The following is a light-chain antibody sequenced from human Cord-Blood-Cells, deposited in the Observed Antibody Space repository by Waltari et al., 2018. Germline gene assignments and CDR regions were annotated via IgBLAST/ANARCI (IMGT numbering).Light chain of an antibody. CDR3: QQSYSTPLT. Sequence: DIQMTQSPSSLSASVGDRVTITCRASQSISSYLNWYQQKPGKAPKLLIYAASSLQSGVPSRCSGSGSGTDFTLTISSLPPDDFATYYCQQSYSTPLTYGGRTKVEIK. CDR1: QSISSY. J-gene: IGKJ4*01. CDR2: AAS. V-gene: IGKV1-39*01.